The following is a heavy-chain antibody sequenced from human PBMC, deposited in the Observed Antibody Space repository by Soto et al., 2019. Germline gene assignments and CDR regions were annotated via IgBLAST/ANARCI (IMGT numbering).Heavy chain of an antibody. J-gene: IGHJ4*02. Sequence: QVQLQESGPGLVKPSQTLSLTCTVSGGSISSGGYYWRWIRQHPGKGLEWIGYIYYSGSTYYNPSLKSRVTVAVDTSKNQCSLKLSSVTAADTAVYYCASVSARYGTFAPSFDYWGQGTLVTVSS. CDR3: ASVSARYGTFAPSFDY. V-gene: IGHV4-31*03. CDR2: IYYSGST. D-gene: IGHD1-1*01. CDR1: GGSISSGGYY.